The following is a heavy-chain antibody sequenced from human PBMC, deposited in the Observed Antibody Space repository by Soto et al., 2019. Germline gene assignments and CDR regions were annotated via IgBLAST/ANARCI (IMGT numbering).Heavy chain of an antibody. CDR2: ISYDGSNK. CDR3: ARVYSDCISTSCYAFWFDP. J-gene: IGHJ5*02. Sequence: GGSLRLSCAASGFTFSSYAMHWVRQAPGKGLEWVAVISYDGSNKYYADSVKGRFTISRDNSKNTLYLQMNSLRAEDTAVYYCARVYSDCISTSCYAFWFDPWGQGTLVTVSS. CDR1: GFTFSSYA. D-gene: IGHD2-2*01. V-gene: IGHV3-30-3*01.